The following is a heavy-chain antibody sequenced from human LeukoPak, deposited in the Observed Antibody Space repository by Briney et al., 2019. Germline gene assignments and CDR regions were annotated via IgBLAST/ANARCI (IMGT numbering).Heavy chain of an antibody. V-gene: IGHV4-59*08. CDR3: ARRAGSYYDSSGYYYATGDWFDP. CDR2: IYYSGST. D-gene: IGHD3-22*01. CDR1: GGSISSYY. J-gene: IGHJ5*02. Sequence: SETLSLTCTVSGGSISSYYWSWIRQPPGKGLEWIGYIYYSGSTNYNPSLKSRVTISVDTSKNQFSLKLSSVTAADTAVYYCARRAGSYYDSSGYYYATGDWFDPWGQGTLVTVSS.